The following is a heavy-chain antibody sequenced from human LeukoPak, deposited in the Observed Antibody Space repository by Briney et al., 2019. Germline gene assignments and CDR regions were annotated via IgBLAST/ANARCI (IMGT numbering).Heavy chain of an antibody. D-gene: IGHD2/OR15-2a*01. CDR3: ARSPVVIYNYFDY. V-gene: IGHV4-4*07. CDR2: IYSSGST. J-gene: IGHJ4*02. CDR1: GGSISSYY. Sequence: SETLSLTCTVPGGSISSYYWGWIRQPAGQGLEWIGRIYSSGSTNYNPSFESRVTMSVDTSKNQFSLRLSSVTAADTAVYYCARSPVVIYNYFDYWGQGTLVTVSS.